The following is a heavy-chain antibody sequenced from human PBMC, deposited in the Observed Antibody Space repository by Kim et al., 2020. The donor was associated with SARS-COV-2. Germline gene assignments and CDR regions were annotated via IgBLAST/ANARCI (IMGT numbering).Heavy chain of an antibody. V-gene: IGHV3-73*01. CDR3: MQWLETYSMDV. CDR2: VRSKANNYGT. J-gene: IGHJ6*02. CDR1: GFAFSGSA. D-gene: IGHD6-19*01. Sequence: GGSLRLSCAASGFAFSGSAIHWVRQASGKGLEWVGRVRSKANNYGTVYAASLKGKFTISRDDSENTAYLQMSSLKTDDTAVYYCMQWLETYSMDVLGQGTTVIVSS.